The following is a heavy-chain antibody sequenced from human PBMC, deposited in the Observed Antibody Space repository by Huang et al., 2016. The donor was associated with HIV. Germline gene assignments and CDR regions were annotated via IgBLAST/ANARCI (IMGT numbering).Heavy chain of an antibody. J-gene: IGHJ4*02. V-gene: IGHV3-15*01. CDR1: GFTFSKAW. CDR2: IKSKTEGGTT. CDR3: TTHLDYYDSSGYYFGNY. D-gene: IGHD3-22*01. Sequence: EVQLVESGGGLVKPGGSLRLSCAASGFTFSKAWMGWVRQAPGKGLEWVGRIKSKTEGGTTDYTAPVKGRVTISRDDSRNTLYLQMNSLKTEDTAVYYCTTHLDYYDSSGYYFGNYWGQGTLVTVSS.